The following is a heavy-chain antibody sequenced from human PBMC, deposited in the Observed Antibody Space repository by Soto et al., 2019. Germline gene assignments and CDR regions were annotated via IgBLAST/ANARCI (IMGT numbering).Heavy chain of an antibody. D-gene: IGHD4-17*01. CDR1: GGTFNNFA. V-gene: IGHV1-69*01. CDR3: ATVDYDARGYFQH. J-gene: IGHJ1*01. CDR2: VVPFFGSS. Sequence: QVQLVQSGAEVKKPGSSLKVSCKASGGTFNNFAVYWVRQAPGQGLEWMGRVVPFFGSSTYAEKFEDRGSMTVDESTATAYLDLRSLTSEDTAVYYCATVDYDARGYFQHWGQGTLITVSS.